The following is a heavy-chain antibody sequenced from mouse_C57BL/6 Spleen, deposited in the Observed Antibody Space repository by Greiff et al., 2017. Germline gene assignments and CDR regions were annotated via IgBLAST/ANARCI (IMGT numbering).Heavy chain of an antibody. D-gene: IGHD2-5*01. J-gene: IGHJ2*01. Sequence: EVKLQESGPGLVKPSQSLSLTCSVTGYSITSGYYWNWIRQFPGNKLEWMGYISYDGSNNYNPSLKNRISITRDTSKNQFFLKLNSVTTEDTATYYCASYSNYYYFDYWGQGTTLTVSS. CDR3: ASYSNYYYFDY. CDR1: GYSITSGYY. CDR2: ISYDGSN. V-gene: IGHV3-6*01.